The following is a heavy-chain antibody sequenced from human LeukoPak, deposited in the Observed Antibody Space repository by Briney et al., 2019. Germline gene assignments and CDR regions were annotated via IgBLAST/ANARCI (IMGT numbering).Heavy chain of an antibody. V-gene: IGHV1-2*02. CDR1: GYTFTGYY. CDR3: ARQRITKQNWFDP. CDR2: INPNSGGT. D-gene: IGHD3-10*01. J-gene: IGHJ5*02. Sequence: ASVKVSCKASGYTFTGYYMHWVRQAPGQGLEWMGWINPNSGGTNYAQKFQGRVTMTRDTSISTAYMELSMLGADDTAVYYCARQRITKQNWFDPWGQGTLVTVSS.